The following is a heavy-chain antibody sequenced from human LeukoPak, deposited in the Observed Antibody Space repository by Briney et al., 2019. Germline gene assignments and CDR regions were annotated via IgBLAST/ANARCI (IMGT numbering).Heavy chain of an antibody. CDR1: GYTFTGYY. Sequence: ASVKVSCEASGYTFTGYYMHWVRQAPGQGLEWMGWINPNSGGTNYAQKFQGRVTMTRDTSISTAYMELSRLRSDDTAVYYCARVDYDILTGYYYYYGMDVWGQGTTVTVSS. D-gene: IGHD3-9*01. CDR3: ARVDYDILTGYYYYYGMDV. J-gene: IGHJ6*02. CDR2: INPNSGGT. V-gene: IGHV1-2*02.